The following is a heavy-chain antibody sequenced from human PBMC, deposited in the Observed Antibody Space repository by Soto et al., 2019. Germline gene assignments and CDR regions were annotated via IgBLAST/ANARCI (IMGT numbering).Heavy chain of an antibody. CDR2: NIPIFGTA. D-gene: IGHD6-19*01. CDR1: GGTFSSYA. J-gene: IGHJ5*02. V-gene: IGHV1-69*13. CDR3: AREGSSGGVGNWFDP. Sequence: SVKVSCKASGGTFSSYAISWVRQAPGQGLEWMGGNIPIFGTANYAQKFQGRVTITADESTSTAYMELSSLRSEDTAVYYCAREGSSGGVGNWFDPWGQGTLVTVSS.